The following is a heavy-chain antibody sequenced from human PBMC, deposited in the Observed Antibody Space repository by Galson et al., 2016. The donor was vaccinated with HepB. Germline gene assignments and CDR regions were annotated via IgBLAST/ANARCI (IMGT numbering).Heavy chain of an antibody. CDR3: ARDRHQYSSGWYVGGMDV. D-gene: IGHD6-19*01. CDR2: ICAYNGNX. Sequence: SVKVXXKASGYTFTSYGISWVRQAPGQGLXWXGWICAYNGNXXYAQKLXXXVTMTTDTSTSTAYMELRSLRSDDTAVYYCARDRHQYSSGWYVGGMDVWGQGTTVTVSS. V-gene: IGHV1-18*01. CDR1: GYTFTSYG. J-gene: IGHJ6*02.